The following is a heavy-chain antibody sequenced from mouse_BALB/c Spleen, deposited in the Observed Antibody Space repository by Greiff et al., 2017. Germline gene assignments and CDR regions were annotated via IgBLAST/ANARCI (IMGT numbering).Heavy chain of an antibody. CDR2: ISYSGST. D-gene: IGHD1-1*01. Sequence: EVQLVESGPSLVKPSQTLSLTCSVTGDSITSGYWNWIRKFPGNKLEYMGYISYSGSTYYNPSLKSRISITRDTSKNQYYLQLNSVTTEDTATYYCARVYYGSPPYAMDYWGQGTSVTVSS. CDR3: ARVYYGSPPYAMDY. CDR1: GDSITSGY. V-gene: IGHV3-8*02. J-gene: IGHJ4*01.